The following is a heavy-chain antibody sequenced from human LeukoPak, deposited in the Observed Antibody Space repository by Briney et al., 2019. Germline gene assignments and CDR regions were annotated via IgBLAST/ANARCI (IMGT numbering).Heavy chain of an antibody. Sequence: GGSLRLSCAASGFTFSSYSMNWVRQAPGKGLEWVSSISSSSSTIYYADSVKGRFTISRDNAKNSLYLQMHSLRAEDTAVYYCAKIKELRYFDWLLYYFDYWGQGTLVTVSS. CDR1: GFTFSSYS. V-gene: IGHV3-21*04. J-gene: IGHJ4*02. D-gene: IGHD3-9*01. CDR3: AKIKELRYFDWLLYYFDY. CDR2: ISSSSSTI.